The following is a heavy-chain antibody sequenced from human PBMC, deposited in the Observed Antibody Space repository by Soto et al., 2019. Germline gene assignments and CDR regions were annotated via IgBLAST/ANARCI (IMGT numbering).Heavy chain of an antibody. CDR1: GYTFTSYG. V-gene: IGHV1-18*01. Sequence: QVQLVQSGAEVKKPGASVKVSCKASGYTFTSYGISWVRQAPGQGLEWMGWISAYNGNTNYAQKLQGRVTMTTDTSPSTAYMELRSMRFDDTAGSYCAGGAGGSSTSCYLSDWFDPWGQGTLVTVSS. CDR2: ISAYNGNT. D-gene: IGHD2-2*01. CDR3: AGGAGGSSTSCYLSDWFDP. J-gene: IGHJ5*02.